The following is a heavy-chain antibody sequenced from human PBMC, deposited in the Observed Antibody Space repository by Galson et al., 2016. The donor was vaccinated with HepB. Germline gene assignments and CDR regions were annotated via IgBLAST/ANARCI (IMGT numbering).Heavy chain of an antibody. CDR2: ISSSSSTI. Sequence: SLRLSCAASGFIFSNYGMQWVRQAPGKGLEWVSYISSSSSTIYYADSVKGRFTISRDNAENSLYLQMNSLRDEDTAVYYCVRRGGTVPPDSSSWVYWFDPWGQGTLVTVSS. V-gene: IGHV3-48*02. J-gene: IGHJ5*02. CDR3: VRRGGTVPPDSSSWVYWFDP. D-gene: IGHD6-13*01. CDR1: GFIFSNYG.